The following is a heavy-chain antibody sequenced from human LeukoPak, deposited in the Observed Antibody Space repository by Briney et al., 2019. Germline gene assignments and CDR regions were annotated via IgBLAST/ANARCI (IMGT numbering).Heavy chain of an antibody. Sequence: SETLSLTCTVSGGSISSYYWSWIRQPPGKGLEWIGYIYYRGSTNYNPSLKSRVTISVDTSKNQFSLKLSSVTAADTAVYYCAGVGMDSSSSGYFDYWGQGTLVTVSS. CDR2: IYYRGST. CDR1: GGSISSYY. J-gene: IGHJ4*02. CDR3: AGVGMDSSSSGYFDY. V-gene: IGHV4-59*01. D-gene: IGHD6-6*01.